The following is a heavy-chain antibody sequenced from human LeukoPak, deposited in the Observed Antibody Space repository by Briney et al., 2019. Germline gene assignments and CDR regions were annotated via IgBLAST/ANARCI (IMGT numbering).Heavy chain of an antibody. D-gene: IGHD3-22*01. CDR2: ISYDGSDK. Sequence: PGGSLRLSCASFGFTFTTYSLHWVRQAPGKGLEWVAVISYDGSDKYYADSVKGRFTISRDNSKNTLWLRMNSLRAEDTAVYYCARDLYYNDSSGYLDYWGQGTLVTVSS. V-gene: IGHV3-30-3*01. J-gene: IGHJ4*02. CDR1: GFTFTTYS. CDR3: ARDLYYNDSSGYLDY.